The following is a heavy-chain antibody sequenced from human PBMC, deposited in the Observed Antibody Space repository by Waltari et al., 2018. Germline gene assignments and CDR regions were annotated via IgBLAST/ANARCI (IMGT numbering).Heavy chain of an antibody. J-gene: IGHJ6*02. D-gene: IGHD2-21*02. CDR3: AREGYDLYSVGMDV. CDR2: ISNDGTKK. V-gene: IGHV3-30-3*01. Sequence: QVQLVESGGGVVQPGRSLRLSCAAQGSRLRSFAVHWVRQAPGKGLEWVGVISNDGTKKYYVDSVKGRFTISRDNFKNMVYMQMNSLRREDTALYYCAREGYDLYSVGMDVWGQGTTVTVSS. CDR1: GSRLRSFA.